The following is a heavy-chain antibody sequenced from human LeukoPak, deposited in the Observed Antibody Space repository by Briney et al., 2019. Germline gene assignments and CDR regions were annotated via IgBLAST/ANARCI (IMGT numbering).Heavy chain of an antibody. CDR2: IKQDGSEK. V-gene: IGHV3-7*03. CDR1: GFTFSSYW. Sequence: GGSLRLSCAASGFTFSSYWMSWVRQAPGKGLEWVANIKQDGSEKYYADSVKGRFTISRDNSKNTLYLQMNSLKTEDTAVYYCSRDGSSSDWSAFDIWGQGTMVTVSS. CDR3: SRDGSSSDWSAFDI. J-gene: IGHJ3*02. D-gene: IGHD6-25*01.